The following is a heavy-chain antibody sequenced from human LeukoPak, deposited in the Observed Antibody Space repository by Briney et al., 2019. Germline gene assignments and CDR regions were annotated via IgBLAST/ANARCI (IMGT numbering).Heavy chain of an antibody. CDR2: IRYDGSNK. CDR1: GFTFSTYG. Sequence: PGRSLRLSCGASGFTFSTYGMHWVRRAPGKGLEWVAFIRYDGSNKYCADSVKGRFTVSRDNSKNTLYLQMNSLRAEDTAVYYCAKDRNDYGDCSYMDVWGKGTTVTVSS. D-gene: IGHD4-17*01. V-gene: IGHV3-30*02. CDR3: AKDRNDYGDCSYMDV. J-gene: IGHJ6*03.